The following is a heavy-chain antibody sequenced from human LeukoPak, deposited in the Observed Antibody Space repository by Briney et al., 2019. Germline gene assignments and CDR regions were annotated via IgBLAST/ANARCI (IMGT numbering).Heavy chain of an antibody. CDR2: IYYSGST. J-gene: IGHJ4*02. Sequence: PSETLSLTCTVSGGSISSSSYYWGWIRQPPGKGLEWIGSIYYSGSTYYNPSLKSRVTISVDTSKNQFSLKLSSVTAADTAVYYCARGTLPVARPGSYFDYWGQGTLVTVSS. CDR3: ARGTLPVARPGSYFDY. V-gene: IGHV4-39*07. CDR1: GGSISSSSYY. D-gene: IGHD6-6*01.